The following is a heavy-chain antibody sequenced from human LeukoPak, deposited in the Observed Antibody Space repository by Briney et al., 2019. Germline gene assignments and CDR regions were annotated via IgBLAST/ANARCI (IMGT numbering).Heavy chain of an antibody. V-gene: IGHV3-33*01. CDR2: IWFDGSNK. D-gene: IGHD4-17*01. CDR1: GFTFSSYG. J-gene: IGHJ4*02. Sequence: PGRSLRLSCVASGFTFSSYGMYWVRQAPGKGLEWVAVIWFDGSNKYYGDSVKGRFTISRDNYKNTVYLQMNSLRAEDTAVYYCARPDYGDRYYFDYWGQGTLVTVSS. CDR3: ARPDYGDRYYFDY.